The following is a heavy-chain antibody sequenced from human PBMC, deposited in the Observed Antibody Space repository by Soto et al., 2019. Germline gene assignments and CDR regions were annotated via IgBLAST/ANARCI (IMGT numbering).Heavy chain of an antibody. J-gene: IGHJ4*02. CDR3: ARDKITDLFDY. Sequence: SETLSLTCTVSGGSISSGSYYWGWIRQPPGKGLEWIGTIYYSGSTYYNPSPKSRVTLSVDTSKNQFSLKLTSVTAADTAVYYCARDKITDLFDYWGQGTLVTVSS. CDR2: IYYSGST. D-gene: IGHD3-10*01. V-gene: IGHV4-39*02. CDR1: GGSISSGSYY.